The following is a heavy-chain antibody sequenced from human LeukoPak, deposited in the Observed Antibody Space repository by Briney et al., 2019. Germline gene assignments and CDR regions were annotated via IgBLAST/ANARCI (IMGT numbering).Heavy chain of an antibody. Sequence: GGSLRLSCVASGFTFGAYAMHWVRQAPGKGLEWVSFISGHGGTTYYVDSVEGRFAISRDNTDNSLYLEMNSLTTEDTALYYSAKLEVVPDPWADALDIWGQGTMVTVSS. J-gene: IGHJ3*02. D-gene: IGHD3-22*01. CDR3: AKLEVVPDPWADALDI. CDR2: ISGHGGTT. V-gene: IGHV3-43*02. CDR1: GFTFGAYA.